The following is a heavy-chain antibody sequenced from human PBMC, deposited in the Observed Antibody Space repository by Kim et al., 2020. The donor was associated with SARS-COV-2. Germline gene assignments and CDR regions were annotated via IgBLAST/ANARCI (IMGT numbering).Heavy chain of an antibody. Sequence: TNYAQKFQDRVTITRDMSTSTAYMELSSLRSEDTAVYYCAASRGENWFDPWGQGTLVTVSS. CDR2: T. V-gene: IGHV1-58*01. CDR3: AASRGENWFDP. J-gene: IGHJ5*02.